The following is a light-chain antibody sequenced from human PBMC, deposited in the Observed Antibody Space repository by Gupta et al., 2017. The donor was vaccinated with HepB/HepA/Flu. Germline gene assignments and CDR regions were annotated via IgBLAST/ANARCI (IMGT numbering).Light chain of an antibody. CDR1: ESVAYN. CDR3: QQDHKWQT. CDR2: GAS. Sequence: EIVMTQSPATLSVSPGERVSLSCRASESVAYNLAWYQQKPGQAPRLIIYGASNRANGIPDRISGSGSGKEFTLTSSRRQYEDLAIYYWQQDHKWQTFGQGTKVEIK. V-gene: IGKV3-15*01. J-gene: IGKJ1*01.